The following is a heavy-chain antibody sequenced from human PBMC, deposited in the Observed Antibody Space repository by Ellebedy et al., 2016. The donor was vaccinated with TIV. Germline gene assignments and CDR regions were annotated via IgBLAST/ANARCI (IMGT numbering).Heavy chain of an antibody. D-gene: IGHD3-22*01. CDR3: ARGLISVYYAGHAFDI. V-gene: IGHV3-30-3*01. Sequence: GESLKISCAASGFTFSIYAMNWVRQAPGKGLELVADISYGGTHMYYADSVRGRFTIARDNSKNTLYLQMSSLSTEDTAVYYCARGLISVYYAGHAFDIWGQGTMVTVSS. J-gene: IGHJ3*02. CDR1: GFTFSIYA. CDR2: ISYGGTHM.